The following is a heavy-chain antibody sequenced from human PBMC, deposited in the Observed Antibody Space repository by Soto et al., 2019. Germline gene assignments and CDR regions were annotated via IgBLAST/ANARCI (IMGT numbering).Heavy chain of an antibody. CDR1: GFTFSSYW. CDR3: ASPPLAVAGHVCFHH. D-gene: IGHD6-19*01. CDR2: INPDGSAK. Sequence: EVRLVESGGGLVQPGGSLRLCCAASGFTFSSYWMTWVRHAPGKGLEWVANINPDGSAKYYVDSVKGRFTTSRDNAKNSLYLQMNSLRAEDTAVYYCASPPLAVAGHVCFHHWVQGTLVTVSS. J-gene: IGHJ1*01. V-gene: IGHV3-7*01.